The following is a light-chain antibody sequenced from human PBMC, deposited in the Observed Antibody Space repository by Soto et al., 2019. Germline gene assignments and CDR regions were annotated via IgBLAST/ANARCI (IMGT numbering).Light chain of an antibody. CDR1: QTISSW. CDR3: QQLNSYPIT. CDR2: KAS. Sequence: DIQMTQSPSTLPASVGDRVTITCRASQTISSWLAWYQQKPGKAPKLLIYKASTLKSGVPSRFSGSGSGTDFTLTISSLQPEDFATYYCQQLNSYPITFGQGTRLEIK. J-gene: IGKJ5*01. V-gene: IGKV1-5*03.